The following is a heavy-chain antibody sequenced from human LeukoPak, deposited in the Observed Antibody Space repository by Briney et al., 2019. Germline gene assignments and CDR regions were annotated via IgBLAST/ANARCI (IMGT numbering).Heavy chain of an antibody. Sequence: GASVKVSCKASGYTFTSYGISWVRQAPGRGLEWMGWISAYNGNTNYAQKLQGRVTMTTDTSTSTAYMELRSLRSDDTAVYYCARDTKYSSGWLDAFDIWGQGTMVTVSS. CDR1: GYTFTSYG. CDR3: ARDTKYSSGWLDAFDI. J-gene: IGHJ3*02. V-gene: IGHV1-18*04. D-gene: IGHD6-19*01. CDR2: ISAYNGNT.